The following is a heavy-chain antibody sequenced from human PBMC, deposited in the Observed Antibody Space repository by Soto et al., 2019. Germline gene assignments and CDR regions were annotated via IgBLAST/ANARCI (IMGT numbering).Heavy chain of an antibody. CDR1: GGSISSYY. V-gene: IGHV4-59*01. CDR2: IYYSGST. CDR3: ASLMTTVTTWDYYYYYGMDV. Sequence: QVQLQESGPGLVKPSETLSLTCTVSGGSISSYYWSWIRQPPGKGLEWIGYIYYSGSTNYNPSLKSRVTISVDTSKNQFSLKLSSVTAADTAVYYCASLMTTVTTWDYYYYYGMDVWGQGTTVTVSS. D-gene: IGHD4-4*01. J-gene: IGHJ6*02.